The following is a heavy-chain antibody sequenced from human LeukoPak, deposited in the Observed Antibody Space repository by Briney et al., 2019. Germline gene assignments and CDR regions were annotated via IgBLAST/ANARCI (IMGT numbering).Heavy chain of an antibody. CDR3: ARVTYMATGGMAFDY. D-gene: IGHD5-24*01. CDR2: IYHSGST. V-gene: IGHV4-39*07. J-gene: IGHJ4*02. Sequence: SETLSLTCSVSGGSIISSNYYWGWIRQPPGKGLEWIGNIYHSGSTYYNPSLKSRVTISVDTSKNDFSLKLSSVTAADTAVYYCARVTYMATGGMAFDYWGQGTLVTVSS. CDR1: GGSIISSNYY.